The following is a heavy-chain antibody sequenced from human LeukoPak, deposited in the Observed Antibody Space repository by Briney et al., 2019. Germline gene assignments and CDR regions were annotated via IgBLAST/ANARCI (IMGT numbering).Heavy chain of an antibody. CDR1: GGSISSGDYY. V-gene: IGHV4-30-4*08. J-gene: IGHJ4*02. Sequence: PSQTLSLTCTVSGGSISSGDYYRRSVRQPPGRCMEWIGYIYYSGSTYYNPSLKSRVTITVATSKNQFSLKLSSVTAADTPVYYCARERPPNYSSSSSYFVYWGQGTLVTVSS. CDR2: IYYSGST. CDR3: ARERPPNYSSSSSYFVY. D-gene: IGHD6-6*01.